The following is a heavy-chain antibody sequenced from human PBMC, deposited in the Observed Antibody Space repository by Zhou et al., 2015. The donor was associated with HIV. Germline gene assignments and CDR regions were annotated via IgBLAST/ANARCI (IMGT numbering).Heavy chain of an antibody. CDR3: ARGGIRFLDTNMDV. D-gene: IGHD3-3*01. CDR2: ISYDGSNK. V-gene: IGHV3-30-3*01. J-gene: IGHJ6*03. Sequence: QVQLVESGGGVVQPGRSLRLSCAASGFTFSSYAMHWVRQAPGKGLEWVAVISYDGSNKYYADSVKGRFTISRDNSKNTLYLQMNSLRAEDTAVYYCARGGIRFLDTNMDVWGKGTTVTVSS. CDR1: GFTFSSYA.